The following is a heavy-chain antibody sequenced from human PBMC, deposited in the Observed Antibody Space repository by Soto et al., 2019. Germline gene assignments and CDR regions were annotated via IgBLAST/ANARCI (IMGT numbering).Heavy chain of an antibody. CDR1: GGSISSYY. D-gene: IGHD3-16*01. J-gene: IGHJ4*02. V-gene: IGHV4-59*01. CDR2: IYYSGST. CDR3: ARSATDYIWGSYHGVLDY. Sequence: PSETLSLTCTVSGGSISSYYWSWIRQPPGKGLEWIGYIYYSGSTNYNPSLKSRVTISVDTSKNQFSLKLSSVTAADTAVYYCARSATDYIWGSYHGVLDYWGQGTLVTVSS.